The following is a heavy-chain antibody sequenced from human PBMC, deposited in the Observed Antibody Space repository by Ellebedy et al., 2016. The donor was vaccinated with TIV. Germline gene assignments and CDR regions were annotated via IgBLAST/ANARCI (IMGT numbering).Heavy chain of an antibody. V-gene: IGHV3-23*01. J-gene: IGHJ3*02. CDR1: GLTFSIYD. CDR3: ARDPVGVGPAFDI. Sequence: GESLKISCAASGLTFSIYDTSWVRQSPGKGLDWVSSIWGNGGKTYHADSVKGRFTISRDNSKDTLYLQVNSLRAEDTAVYYCARDPVGVGPAFDIWGQGTMVTVSS. D-gene: IGHD4-23*01. CDR2: IWGNGGKT.